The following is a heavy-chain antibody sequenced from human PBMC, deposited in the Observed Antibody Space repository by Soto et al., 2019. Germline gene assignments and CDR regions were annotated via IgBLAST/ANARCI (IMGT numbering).Heavy chain of an antibody. CDR1: GFTFSNAW. V-gene: IGHV3-15*07. D-gene: IGHD2-15*01. CDR2: IKSKTDGGTT. Sequence: GGSLRLSCAASGFTFSNAWMNWVRQAPGKGLEWVGRIKSKTDGGTTDYAAPVKGRFTIVRDDSKNTLYLQMNSLKTEDTAVYYCTTPQDLKICSGGSCYWGSFDYWGQGTLVTVSS. J-gene: IGHJ4*02. CDR3: TTPQDLKICSGGSCYWGSFDY.